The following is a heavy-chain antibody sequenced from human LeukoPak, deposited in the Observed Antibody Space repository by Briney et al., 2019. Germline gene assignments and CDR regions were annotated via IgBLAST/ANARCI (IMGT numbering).Heavy chain of an antibody. D-gene: IGHD3-22*01. CDR1: GGSFSGYY. V-gene: IGHV4-34*01. CDR2: INHSGST. CDR3: ARGPVGDDSSDYFDY. J-gene: IGHJ4*02. Sequence: SETLSLTCAVYGGSFSGYYWSWIRQPPGKGLEWIGEINHSGSTNYNPSLKSRVTISVDTSKNQFSLKLSSVTAADTAVYYCARGPVGDDSSDYFDYRGQGTLVTVSS.